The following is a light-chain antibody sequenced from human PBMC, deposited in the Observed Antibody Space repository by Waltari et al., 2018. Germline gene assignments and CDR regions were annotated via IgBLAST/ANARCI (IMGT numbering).Light chain of an antibody. CDR2: RSD. CDR3: AAWDDSLNGHWV. J-gene: IGLJ3*02. CDR1: PSNIGTML. V-gene: IGLV1-44*01. Sequence: QSVLTQPPSASVTPGPRFPISGSARPSNIGTMLVNWYQQLPGKAPKLLIYRSDQRPSGVPDRFSGSKSGTSASLAISGLQSEDEADYYCAAWDDSLNGHWVFGGGTKVTVL.